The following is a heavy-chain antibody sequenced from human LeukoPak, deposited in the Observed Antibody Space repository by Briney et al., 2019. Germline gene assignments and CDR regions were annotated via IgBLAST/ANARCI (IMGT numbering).Heavy chain of an antibody. CDR2: INHSGST. CDR1: GGSFSGYY. Sequence: SETLSLTCAVYGGSFSGYYWSWIRQPPGKGLEWIGEINHSGSTNYNPSLKSRATISVDTSKNQFSLKLSSVTAADTAVYYCARGNLPGVERYNWFDPWGQGTLVTVSS. J-gene: IGHJ5*02. CDR3: ARGNLPGVERYNWFDP. V-gene: IGHV4-34*01. D-gene: IGHD3-3*01.